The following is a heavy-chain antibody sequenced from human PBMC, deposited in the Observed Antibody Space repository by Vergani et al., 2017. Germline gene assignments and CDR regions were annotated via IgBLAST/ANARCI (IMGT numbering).Heavy chain of an antibody. Sequence: QVQLVESGGGVVQPGRSLRLSCAACGFSFNQYGMHWARQAPGKGLEWVAVTWYDGNNKQYADSVKGRFTISRDNSKSTMYLQMNSLRDEDTGVYYCARDLRLLYNRFDPWGQGTLVTVSS. CDR1: GFSFNQYG. V-gene: IGHV3-33*01. CDR3: ARDLRLLYNRFDP. J-gene: IGHJ5*02. CDR2: TWYDGNNK. D-gene: IGHD1-14*01.